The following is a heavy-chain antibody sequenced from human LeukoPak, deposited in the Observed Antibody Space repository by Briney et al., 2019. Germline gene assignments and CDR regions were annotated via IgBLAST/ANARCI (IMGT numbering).Heavy chain of an antibody. J-gene: IGHJ4*02. CDR2: ISSNGGST. CDR3: AREMGSVLVYFDY. V-gene: IGHV3-64*04. CDR1: GFTFSSYA. Sequence: GGSLRLSCSASGFTFSSYAMHWVRQAPGKGLEYVSAISSNGGSTYYADSVKGRFTISRDNSKNTLYLQMNSLRAEDTAVYYCAREMGSVLVYFDYWGQRTLVTVSS. D-gene: IGHD2-21*01.